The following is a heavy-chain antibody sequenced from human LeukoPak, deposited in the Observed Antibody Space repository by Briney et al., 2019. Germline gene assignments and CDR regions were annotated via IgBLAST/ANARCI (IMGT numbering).Heavy chain of an antibody. J-gene: IGHJ1*01. V-gene: IGHV3-30*02. CDR2: IRYDGGNK. CDR1: GFTFSSYG. CDR3: AKDRLAYCGGDCYSWYFQH. D-gene: IGHD2-21*01. Sequence: GGSLRLSCAASGFTFSSYGMHWVRQAPGKGLEWVAFIRYDGGNKYYADSVKGRFTISRDNSKNTLYLQMNSLRAEDTAVYYCAKDRLAYCGGDCYSWYFQHWGQGTLVTVSS.